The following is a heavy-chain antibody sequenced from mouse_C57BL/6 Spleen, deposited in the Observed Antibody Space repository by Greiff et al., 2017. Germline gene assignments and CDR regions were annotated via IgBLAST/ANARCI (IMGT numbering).Heavy chain of an antibody. J-gene: IGHJ2*01. CDR2: INPNNGGT. V-gene: IGHV1-18*01. D-gene: IGHD1-1*01. CDR3: ARKGLSTVVATDYFDY. Sequence: EVQLQQSGPELVKPGASVKIPCKASGYTFTDYNMDWVKQSHGKSLEWIGDINPNNGGTIYNQKFKGKATLTVDKSSSTAYMELRSLTSEDTAVYYCARKGLSTVVATDYFDYWGQGTTLTVSS. CDR1: GYTFTDYN.